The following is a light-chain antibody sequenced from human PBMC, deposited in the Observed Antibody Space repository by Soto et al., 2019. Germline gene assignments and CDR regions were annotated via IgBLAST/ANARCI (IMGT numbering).Light chain of an antibody. CDR3: QQYGGSVT. Sequence: EIVLTQSPGTLSLFPGERATLSCRASQSVNNNYLGWYQQKPGQAPRLLIYSTSRRSRGIPDRFSGSGSGTDFTLTISRLEPEDFAVYYCQQYGGSVTFGGGTKVEIK. CDR1: QSVNNNY. V-gene: IGKV3-20*01. CDR2: STS. J-gene: IGKJ4*01.